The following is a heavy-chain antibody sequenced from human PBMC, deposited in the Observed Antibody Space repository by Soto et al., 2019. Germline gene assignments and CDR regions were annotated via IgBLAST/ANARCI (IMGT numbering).Heavy chain of an antibody. J-gene: IGHJ4*02. CDR3: ARGCSGGNCYSFDS. D-gene: IGHD2-15*01. CDR1: GFNFRAYG. CDR2: IWYDGNNK. V-gene: IGHV3-33*01. Sequence: SLRLSFAAAGFNFRAYGMRWVRQAPGKGLEWVAVIWYDGNNKNSAESVRGRFTISRDNSKNTLYLQMTSLRADDTAVYYCARGCSGGNCYSFDSWGQGTLVTVSS.